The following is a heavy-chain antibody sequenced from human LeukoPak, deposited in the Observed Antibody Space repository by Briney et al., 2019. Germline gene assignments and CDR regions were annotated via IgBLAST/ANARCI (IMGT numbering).Heavy chain of an antibody. V-gene: IGHV1-69*13. Sequence: SVKVSCKASGGTFSSYAISWVRQAPGQGLEWMGGIIPIFGTANYAQKFQGRVTITADESTSTAYMELSSLRSEDTAVYYCARDVAWEPQRNWFDPWGQGTLVTVSS. CDR3: ARDVAWEPQRNWFDP. D-gene: IGHD1-26*01. CDR1: GGTFSSYA. CDR2: IIPIFGTA. J-gene: IGHJ5*02.